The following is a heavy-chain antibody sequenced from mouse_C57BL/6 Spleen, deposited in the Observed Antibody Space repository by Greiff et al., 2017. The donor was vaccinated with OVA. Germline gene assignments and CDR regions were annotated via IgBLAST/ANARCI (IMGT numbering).Heavy chain of an antibody. Sequence: VQLQQSGPELVKPGASVKMSCKASGYTFTDYNMHWVKQSHGKSLEWMGYINPNNGGNSYNQKLKGKATLTVNKSSSTAYMELRSLTSEDSEDYYCAREDGAYGYWGQGTTLTVSS. CDR2: INPNNGGN. J-gene: IGHJ2*01. V-gene: IGHV1-22*01. D-gene: IGHD2-13*01. CDR3: AREDGAYGY. CDR1: GYTFTDYN.